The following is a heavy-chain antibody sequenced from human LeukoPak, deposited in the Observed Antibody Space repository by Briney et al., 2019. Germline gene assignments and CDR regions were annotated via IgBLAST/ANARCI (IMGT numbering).Heavy chain of an antibody. Sequence: PSETLSLTCAVSGYSISSSSYYWGWIRQPPGTGLEWIGSIYYSGSTYYNPSLKSRVTISVDTSKNQFSLKLSSVTAADTAVYYCAKEAATRNWFDPWGQGTLVTVSS. CDR3: AKEAATRNWFDP. CDR1: GYSISSSSYY. J-gene: IGHJ5*02. V-gene: IGHV4-39*01. CDR2: IYYSGST. D-gene: IGHD2-15*01.